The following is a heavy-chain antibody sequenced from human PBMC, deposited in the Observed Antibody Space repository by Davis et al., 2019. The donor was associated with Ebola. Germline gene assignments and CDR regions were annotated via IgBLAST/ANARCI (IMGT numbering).Heavy chain of an antibody. Sequence: SETLSLTCAVYGGSFSGYYWGWIRQPPGKGLEWIGSIYYSGSTYYNPSLKSRVTISVDTSKNQFSLKLSSVTAADTAVYYCARHGRQMLRFLEWDKYYFDYWGQGTLVTVSS. CDR3: ARHGRQMLRFLEWDKYYFDY. J-gene: IGHJ4*02. D-gene: IGHD3-3*01. CDR1: GGSFSGYY. CDR2: IYYSGST. V-gene: IGHV4-34*01.